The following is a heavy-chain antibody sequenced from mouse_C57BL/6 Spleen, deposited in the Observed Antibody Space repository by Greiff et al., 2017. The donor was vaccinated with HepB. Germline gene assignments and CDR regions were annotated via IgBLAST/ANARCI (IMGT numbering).Heavy chain of an antibody. J-gene: IGHJ4*01. Sequence: VQLQQSGAELMKPGASVKLSCKATGYTFTGYWIEWVKQRPGHGLEWIGEILPGSGSTNYNEKFKGKATFTADTSSKTAYMQLSSLTTEDSAIYYCARSLYYYGSSPWAMDYWGQGTSVTVSS. D-gene: IGHD1-1*01. CDR3: ARSLYYYGSSPWAMDY. V-gene: IGHV1-9*01. CDR1: GYTFTGYW. CDR2: ILPGSGST.